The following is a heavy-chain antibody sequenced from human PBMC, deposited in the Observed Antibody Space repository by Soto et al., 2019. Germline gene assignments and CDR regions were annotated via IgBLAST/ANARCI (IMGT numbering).Heavy chain of an antibody. V-gene: IGHV1-69*06. CDR3: ARDQYCSSTSCYHAEYFQH. CDR1: GGTFSSYA. D-gene: IGHD2-2*01. Sequence: QVQLVQSGAEVQKPGSSVKVSCKASGGTFSSYAISWVRQAPGQGLEWMGGIIPIFGTANYAQKFQGRVTITADKSTSTAYMELSSLRSEDTAVYYCARDQYCSSTSCYHAEYFQHWGQGTLVTVSS. J-gene: IGHJ1*01. CDR2: IIPIFGTA.